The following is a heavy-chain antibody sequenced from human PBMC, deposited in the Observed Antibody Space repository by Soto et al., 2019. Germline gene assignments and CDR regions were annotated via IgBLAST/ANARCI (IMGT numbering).Heavy chain of an antibody. CDR1: GGTFSSYT. J-gene: IGHJ4*02. Sequence: QVQLVQSGAEVKKPGSSVKVSCKASGGTFSSYTISWVRQAPGQGLEWMGRIIPILGIANYAQKFQGRVTXTXVKATSTADMQMSSLRSADTAGYYCARYSSSWPDDYRGQGTLGTVSP. D-gene: IGHD6-13*01. CDR3: ARYSSSWPDDY. CDR2: IIPILGIA. V-gene: IGHV1-69*02.